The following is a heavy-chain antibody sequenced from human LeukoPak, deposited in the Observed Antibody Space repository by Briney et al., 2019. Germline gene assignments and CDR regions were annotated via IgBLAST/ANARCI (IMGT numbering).Heavy chain of an antibody. V-gene: IGHV3-30*18. Sequence: HPGGSLRLSCAASGFTFSSYGMHWVRQAPGKGLEWVAVISYDGSNKYYADSVKGRFTISRDNSKNTLYLQMNSLRAEDTAVYYCANLGLTGYYGDYWGQGTLVTVSS. CDR1: GFTFSSYG. CDR3: ANLGLTGYYGDY. D-gene: IGHD3-9*01. J-gene: IGHJ4*02. CDR2: ISYDGSNK.